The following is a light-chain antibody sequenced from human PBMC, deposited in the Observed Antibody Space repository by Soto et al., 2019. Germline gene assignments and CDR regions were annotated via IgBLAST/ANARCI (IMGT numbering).Light chain of an antibody. V-gene: IGKV1-5*03. J-gene: IGKJ1*01. CDR1: QSISSW. CDR3: QKYNSYGT. Sequence: DIQMTQSPSTLSASVGDRVTITCRASQSISSWLAWYQQKPGKAPKLLIYKASSLESGVPSRFSGSGSGTEVTLTISSLQPDDFATYYCQKYNSYGTFGQWTQVEIK. CDR2: KAS.